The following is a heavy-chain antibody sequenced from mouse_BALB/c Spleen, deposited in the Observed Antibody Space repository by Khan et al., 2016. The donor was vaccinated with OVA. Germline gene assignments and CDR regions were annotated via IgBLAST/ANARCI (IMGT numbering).Heavy chain of an antibody. J-gene: IGHJ2*01. CDR3: SRRGLRWDFDY. CDR1: GYTFINYW. Sequence: QVQLQQSGAELAKPGASVKMSCKASGYTFINYWIVWVKQRPGQGLEWIGYINPDTGKTEYNQHSTDKATFTTDQSPPTAYMQLSSLTSEDSAVYYCSRRGLRWDFDYWGQGTTLTVSS. D-gene: IGHD1-1*01. V-gene: IGHV1-7*01. CDR2: INPDTGKT.